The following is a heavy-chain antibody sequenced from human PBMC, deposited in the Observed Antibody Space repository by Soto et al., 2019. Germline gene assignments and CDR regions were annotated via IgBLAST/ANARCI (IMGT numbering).Heavy chain of an antibody. J-gene: IGHJ4*02. V-gene: IGHV4-38-2*01. CDR3: ARQRPSLVTQAYFDV. CDR2: IYHSGNT. CDR1: GYSISLGYY. Sequence: SETLSLTCAVSGYSISLGYYWGWIRQPPGKGLEWIGSIYHSGNTYYNPSLKSRVSISLDTSKNHFSLELKSVTAADTALYFLARQRPSLVTQAYFDVWGPGSLVTVSS. D-gene: IGHD6-25*01.